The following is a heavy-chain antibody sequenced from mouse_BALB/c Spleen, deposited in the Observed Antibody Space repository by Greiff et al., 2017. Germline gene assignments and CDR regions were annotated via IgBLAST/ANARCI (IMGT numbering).Heavy chain of an antibody. CDR1: GFSLTSYG. D-gene: IGHD1-2*01. J-gene: IGHJ1*01. Sequence: VQGVESGPSLVQPSQSLSITCTVSGFSLTSYGVHWVRQSPGKGLEWLGVIWRGGITDYTAAFMSRLSITKDNSKSQVFFKMNSLQADDTAIYYCAADYYGYEYFDVWGAGTTVTVSS. CDR2: IWRGGIT. CDR3: AADYYGYEYFDV. V-gene: IGHV2-5-1*01.